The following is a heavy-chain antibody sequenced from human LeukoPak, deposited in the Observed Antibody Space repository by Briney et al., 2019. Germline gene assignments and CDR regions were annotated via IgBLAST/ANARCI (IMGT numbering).Heavy chain of an antibody. CDR1: GFTVSSYA. CDR3: AKDSASGYYYRNWFDP. J-gene: IGHJ5*02. V-gene: IGHV3-23*01. Sequence: GGSLRLSCAASGFTVSSYAMSWVRQAPGKGLEWVSAISGSGGSTYYADSVKGRFTISRDNSKNTLYLQMNSLRAEDTAVYYCAKDSASGYYYRNWFDPWGQGTLVTVSS. CDR2: ISGSGGST. D-gene: IGHD3-22*01.